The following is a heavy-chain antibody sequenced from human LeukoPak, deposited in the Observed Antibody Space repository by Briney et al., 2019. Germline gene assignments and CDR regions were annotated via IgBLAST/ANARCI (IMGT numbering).Heavy chain of an antibody. D-gene: IGHD3-10*01. CDR3: VRALLWCGEPSHIDY. Sequence: GASVKVSCKASGYTFTSYGISWVRQAPGQGLEWMGWITAYNDNTNYAQKLQGRVTMTTDTSTSTAYMELRSLRSDDSAVYYCVRALLWCGEPSHIDYWGQGTLVTASS. CDR1: GYTFTSYG. J-gene: IGHJ4*02. V-gene: IGHV1-18*01. CDR2: ITAYNDNT.